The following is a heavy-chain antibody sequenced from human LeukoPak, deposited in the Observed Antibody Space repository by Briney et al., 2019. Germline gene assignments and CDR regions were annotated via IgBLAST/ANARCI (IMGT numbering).Heavy chain of an antibody. Sequence: GGSLRLSCVASGFTFSSYYMSWVRQAPGKGLEWVANIKEDGSERYYVDSMKGRFTISRDNAKNSLYLQMNSLRAEDTAVYYCARDRVRTAIPSYFDYWGQGTLVTVSS. CDR3: ARDRVRTAIPSYFDY. D-gene: IGHD2-21*02. CDR1: GFTFSSYY. CDR2: IKEDGSER. J-gene: IGHJ4*02. V-gene: IGHV3-7*03.